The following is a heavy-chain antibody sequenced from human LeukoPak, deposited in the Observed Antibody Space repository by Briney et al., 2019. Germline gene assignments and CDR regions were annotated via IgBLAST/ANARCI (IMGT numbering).Heavy chain of an antibody. CDR3: ASLPYDYVWGSYRLNAFDI. D-gene: IGHD3-16*02. CDR2: IYYSGST. CDR1: GGSISSYY. Sequence: SETLSLTCTVSGGSISSYYWSWIRQPPGKGLEWIGYIYYSGSTNYNPSLKSRVTISVDTSKNQFSLKLSSVTAADTAVYYFASLPYDYVWGSYRLNAFDIWGQGTMVTVSS. V-gene: IGHV4-59*01. J-gene: IGHJ3*02.